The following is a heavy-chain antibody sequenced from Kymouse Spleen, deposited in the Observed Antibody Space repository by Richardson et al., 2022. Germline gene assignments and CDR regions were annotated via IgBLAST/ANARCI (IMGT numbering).Heavy chain of an antibody. Sequence: QVQLQESGPGLVKPSETLSLTCTVSGGSISSYYWSWIRQPPGKGLEWIGYIYYSGSTNYNPSLKSRVTISVDTSKNQFSLKLSSVTAADTAVYYCAREATGVYYYYGMDVWGQGTTVTVSS. V-gene: IGHV4-59*01. D-gene: IGHD7-27*02. CDR2: IYYSGST. J-gene: IGHJ6*02. CDR3: AREATGVYYYYGMDV. CDR1: GGSISSYY.